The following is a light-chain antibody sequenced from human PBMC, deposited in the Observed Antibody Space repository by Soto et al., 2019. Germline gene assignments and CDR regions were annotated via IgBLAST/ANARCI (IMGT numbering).Light chain of an antibody. CDR3: QQRNNWPIT. CDR1: QSIIVY. Sequence: DILLTQSPATLSLSLGDRATLSCRASQSIIVYLAWYQQKPGQAPRLLIYDASSRATGIPSRFSGSGSGTDFTLTISSLEPEDFAAYYCQQRNNWPITFGGGTRLDIK. CDR2: DAS. V-gene: IGKV3-11*01. J-gene: IGKJ5*01.